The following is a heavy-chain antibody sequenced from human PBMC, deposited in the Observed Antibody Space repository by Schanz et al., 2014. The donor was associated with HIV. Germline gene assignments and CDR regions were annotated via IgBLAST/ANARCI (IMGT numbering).Heavy chain of an antibody. V-gene: IGHV4-34*01. CDR3: ARDNDPYYFDTSGHYDRLFDY. CDR1: AGSFSGYH. CDR2: INHSGTT. Sequence: QVQLQQWGAGLLKPSETLSLTCAVYAGSFSGYHWSWIRQPPGKGLEWIGGINHSGTTNYNPSVNSRVTISLDTSKRQFSLRLTSVTAADTAIYYCARDNDPYYFDTSGHYDRLFDYWGQGTPVTVSS. D-gene: IGHD3-22*01. J-gene: IGHJ4*02.